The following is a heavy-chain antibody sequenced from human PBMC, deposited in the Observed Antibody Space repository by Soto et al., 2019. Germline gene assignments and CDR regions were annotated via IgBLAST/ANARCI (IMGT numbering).Heavy chain of an antibody. Sequence: SETLSLTCTVSGGSISSSTYYWGWMRQPPGKGLEWIASFFIGGNTYYNPSLKSRVTISVDTSKNQFSLKLSSVTAADTAVYYCAREGPRAAAGKRWFDSWGQGTLV. CDR1: GGSISSSTYY. CDR2: FFIGGNT. V-gene: IGHV4-39*02. J-gene: IGHJ5*01. CDR3: AREGPRAAAGKRWFDS. D-gene: IGHD6-13*01.